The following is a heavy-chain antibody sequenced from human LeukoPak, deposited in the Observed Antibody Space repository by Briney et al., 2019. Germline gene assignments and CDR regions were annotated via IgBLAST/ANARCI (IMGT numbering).Heavy chain of an antibody. CDR2: IIPIFGTA. J-gene: IGHJ4*02. D-gene: IGHD3-22*01. Sequence: SVKVSCKASGGTFSSYAISWVRQAPGQGLEWVGGIIPIFGTANYAQKFQGRVTITADESTSTAYMELSSLRSEDTAVYYCARDIGGSSGYAYFDYWGQGTLVTVSS. CDR1: GGTFSSYA. CDR3: ARDIGGSSGYAYFDY. V-gene: IGHV1-69*01.